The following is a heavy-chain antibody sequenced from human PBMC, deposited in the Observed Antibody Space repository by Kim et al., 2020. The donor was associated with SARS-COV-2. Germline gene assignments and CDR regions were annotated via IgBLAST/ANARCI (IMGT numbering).Heavy chain of an antibody. Sequence: GGSLRLSCAASGFTFSSYWMHWVRQAPGKGLVWVSRINSDGSSTSYADSVKGRFTISRDNAKNTLYLQMNSLRAEDTAVYYCARDYYYGSGSYFWSYWGQGTLVTVSS. V-gene: IGHV3-74*01. D-gene: IGHD3-10*01. CDR2: INSDGSST. CDR1: GFTFSSYW. J-gene: IGHJ4*02. CDR3: ARDYYYGSGSYFWSY.